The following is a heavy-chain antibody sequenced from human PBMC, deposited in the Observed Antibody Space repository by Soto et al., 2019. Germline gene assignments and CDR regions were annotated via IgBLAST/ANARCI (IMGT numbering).Heavy chain of an antibody. Sequence: GGSLRLSCAASGFTFSSYWMSWVRQAPGKGLEWVANIKQDGSEKYYVDSVKGRFTISRDNAKNSLYLQMNSLRAEDTAVYYCARMYYYDSSGYYPYWGQGTLVTVSS. CDR2: IKQDGSEK. CDR1: GFTFSSYW. CDR3: ARMYYYDSSGYYPY. D-gene: IGHD3-22*01. J-gene: IGHJ4*02. V-gene: IGHV3-7*05.